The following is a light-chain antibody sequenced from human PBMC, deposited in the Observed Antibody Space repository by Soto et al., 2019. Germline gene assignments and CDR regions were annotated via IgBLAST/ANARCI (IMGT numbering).Light chain of an antibody. CDR2: DAS. CDR3: QKYNSASWT. V-gene: IGKV1-5*01. Sequence: DIQMTQSPSTLSASVGDRVTITCRASQTITRWMAWYQQKPGKAPKLLIYDASTLESGVPSRFSGNRARTDVKLVISSMQSEDVPNYYCQKYNSASWTFGPGTRLDIK. CDR1: QTITRW. J-gene: IGKJ1*01.